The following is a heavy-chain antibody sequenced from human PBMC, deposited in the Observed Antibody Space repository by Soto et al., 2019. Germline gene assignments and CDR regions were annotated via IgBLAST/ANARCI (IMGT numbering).Heavy chain of an antibody. J-gene: IGHJ3*02. V-gene: IGHV4-30-4*01. Sequence: SETLSLTCTVSGGSISSGDYYWSWIRQPPGKGLEWIGYIYYSGSTYYNPSLKSRVTISVDTSKNQFSLKLSSVTAADTAVYYCAATLPWFVDHHDAFDIWGQGTMVTVSS. CDR2: IYYSGST. CDR3: AATLPWFVDHHDAFDI. CDR1: GGSISSGDYY. D-gene: IGHD3-10*01.